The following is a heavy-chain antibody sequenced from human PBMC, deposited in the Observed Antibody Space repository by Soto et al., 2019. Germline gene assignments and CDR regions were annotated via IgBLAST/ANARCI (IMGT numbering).Heavy chain of an antibody. CDR2: VNPNTGDT. D-gene: IGHD1-26*01. J-gene: IGHJ3*01. CDR1: GYRFSTYY. V-gene: IGHV1-2*02. Sequence: QVKLVQSGPEVKKPGASVRVSCESSGYRFSTYYMYWIRQAPGQGLEWMGWVNPNTGDTNLAQKFQGRVTMTRDTSSGTGYMDLSDLRSDDSAVYYCARGVGVDGATGAVRFAFDLWGQGTLVTVSS. CDR3: ARGVGVDGATGAVRFAFDL.